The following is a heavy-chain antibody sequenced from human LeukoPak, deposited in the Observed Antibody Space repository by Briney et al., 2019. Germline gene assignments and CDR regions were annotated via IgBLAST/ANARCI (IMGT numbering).Heavy chain of an antibody. Sequence: SETLSLTCTVSGGSINTYYWSWIREPPGKGLEWIGSIYYSGSTYYNPSLKSRVTISVDTSKNQFSLKLSSVTAADTAVYYCARDIGYYDSSGSWGQGTLVTVSS. CDR2: IYYSGST. D-gene: IGHD3-22*01. J-gene: IGHJ5*02. CDR3: ARDIGYYDSSGS. V-gene: IGHV4-59*12. CDR1: GGSINTYY.